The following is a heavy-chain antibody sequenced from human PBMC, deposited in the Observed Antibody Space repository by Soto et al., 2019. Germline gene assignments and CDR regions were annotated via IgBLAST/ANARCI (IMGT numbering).Heavy chain of an antibody. J-gene: IGHJ6*02. V-gene: IGHV3-21*01. Sequence: ESGGGLVKPGGSLRLSCAASGFTFSSYSMNWVRQAPGKGLEWVSSISSSSSYIYYADSVKGRFTISRDNAKNSLYLQMNSLRAEDTAVYYCARGGIVATSGMDVWGQGTTVTVSS. D-gene: IGHD5-12*01. CDR2: ISSSSSYI. CDR1: GFTFSSYS. CDR3: ARGGIVATSGMDV.